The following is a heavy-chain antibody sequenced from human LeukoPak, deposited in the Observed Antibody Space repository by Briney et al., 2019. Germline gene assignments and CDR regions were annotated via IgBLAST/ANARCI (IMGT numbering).Heavy chain of an antibody. D-gene: IGHD2-2*02. V-gene: IGHV3-53*05. Sequence: PGGSLRLSCAASGFTVSSNYMSWVRQAPGKGLEWVSVIYSGGSTYYADSAKGRFTISRDNSKNTLYLQMNSLRAEDTAVYYCARDPHCSSTSCYNSDFDYWGQGTLVTVSS. CDR1: GFTVSSNY. CDR3: ARDPHCSSTSCYNSDFDY. J-gene: IGHJ4*02. CDR2: IYSGGST.